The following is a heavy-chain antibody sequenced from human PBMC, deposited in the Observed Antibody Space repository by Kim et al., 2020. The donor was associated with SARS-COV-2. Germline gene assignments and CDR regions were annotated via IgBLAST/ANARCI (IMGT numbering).Heavy chain of an antibody. D-gene: IGHD2-2*02. CDR3: ARDRLYCSSTSCYRSRYYYGMDV. Sequence: GGSLRLSCAASGFTFSSYGMHWVRQAPGKGLEWVAVIWYDGSNKYYADSVKGRFTISRDNSKNTLYLQMNSLRAEDTAVYYCARDRLYCSSTSCYRSRYYYGMDVWGQGTTVTVSS. J-gene: IGHJ6*02. CDR1: GFTFSSYG. CDR2: IWYDGSNK. V-gene: IGHV3-33*01.